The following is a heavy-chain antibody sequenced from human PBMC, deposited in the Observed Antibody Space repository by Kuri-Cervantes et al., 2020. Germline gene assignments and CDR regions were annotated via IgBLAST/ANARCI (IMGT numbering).Heavy chain of an antibody. CDR2: IYTSGST. CDR3: ARGQGAILALLDI. J-gene: IGHJ6*02. Sequence: SETLSLTCTVSGGSISSYYWSWIRQPPGKGLEWIGRIYTSGSTNYNPSLKSRVTISVDTSKNQFSLKVNSVTAADTAVYYCARGQGAILALLDIWGQGTTVTVSS. CDR1: GGSISSYY. D-gene: IGHD3-3*01. V-gene: IGHV4-4*07.